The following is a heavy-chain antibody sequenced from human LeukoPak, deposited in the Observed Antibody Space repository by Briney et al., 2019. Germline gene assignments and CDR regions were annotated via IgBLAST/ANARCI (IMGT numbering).Heavy chain of an antibody. V-gene: IGHV4-61*02. CDR3: ARDSFSSVPPLAFDI. CDR1: GGSISSGGFY. CDR2: IYPSGST. D-gene: IGHD2-2*01. J-gene: IGHJ3*02. Sequence: PSETLSLTCTVSGGSISSGGFYWSWIRQPAGKGLEWIGRIYPSGSTNYNPSLKSRVTISVDTSNNQFSLKLSSATAADTAVYYCARDSFSSVPPLAFDIWGQGTMVTVSS.